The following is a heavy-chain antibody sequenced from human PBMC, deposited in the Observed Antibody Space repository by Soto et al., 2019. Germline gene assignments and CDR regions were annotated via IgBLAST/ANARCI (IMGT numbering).Heavy chain of an antibody. Sequence: SESLSLICTVSAGSIISSEYYWALIHHPPGRKLNFLGAKYCSGSSYSNQSLKIRLSMSVDTSKNQFSLTMKSVTAADTGVYYSASQPLNWSFAYSWGQGVLASVST. V-gene: IGHV4-39*01. D-gene: IGHD1-1*01. J-gene: IGHJ4*02. CDR3: ASQPLNWSFAYS. CDR1: AGSIISSEYY. CDR2: KYCSGSS.